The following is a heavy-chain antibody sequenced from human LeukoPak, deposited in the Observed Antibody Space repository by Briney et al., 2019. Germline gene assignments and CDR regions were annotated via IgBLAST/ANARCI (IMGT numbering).Heavy chain of an antibody. CDR3: ARDRVSSGPYMDV. V-gene: IGHV1-2*02. CDR1: GYTFTGYY. J-gene: IGHJ6*03. D-gene: IGHD6-19*01. CDR2: INPNSGGT. Sequence: GASVKVSCKASGYTFTGYYMHWVRQAPGQGLEWMGWINPNSGGTNYAQKFQGRVTMTRDTSISTAYMELSRLRSDDTAVYYCARDRVSSGPYMDVWGKGTTVTVSS.